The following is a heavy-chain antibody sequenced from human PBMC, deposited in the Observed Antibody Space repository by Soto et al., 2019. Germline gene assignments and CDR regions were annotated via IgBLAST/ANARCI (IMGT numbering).Heavy chain of an antibody. CDR1: GFTVSSNY. CDR3: ARDVYGNNPFDY. Sequence: EVQLVESGGGLVQPGGSLRLSCVASGFTVSSNYMSWVRQAPGKGLEWVSVIYSGGSTYYADSVKGRFTISRDKSKNTLYLQMNSLRAEDTAVYYCARDVYGNNPFDYWGQGTLVTVSS. D-gene: IGHD4-17*01. CDR2: IYSGGST. V-gene: IGHV3-66*01. J-gene: IGHJ4*02.